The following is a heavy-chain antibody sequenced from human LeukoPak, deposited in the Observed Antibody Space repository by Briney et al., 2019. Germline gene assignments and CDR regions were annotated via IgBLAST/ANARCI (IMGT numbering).Heavy chain of an antibody. CDR1: GFTFRRYD. D-gene: IGHD2-15*01. CDR2: ISGNGDST. Sequence: GGSLRLSCAASGFTFRRYDMSWVRQAPGKGLEWVSAISGNGDSTYYVDSVKGRFTISRDNSKNTLYLQMNSLRAEDAAVYYCALYCSGGSCYSMGGAFDIWGQGTVVTVSS. CDR3: ALYCSGGSCYSMGGAFDI. V-gene: IGHV3-23*01. J-gene: IGHJ3*02.